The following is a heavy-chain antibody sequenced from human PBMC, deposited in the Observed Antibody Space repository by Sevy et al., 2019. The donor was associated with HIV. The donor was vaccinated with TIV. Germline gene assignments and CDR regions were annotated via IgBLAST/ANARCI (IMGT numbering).Heavy chain of an antibody. D-gene: IGHD2-2*01. V-gene: IGHV3-73*01. CDR2: IRSKANSYAP. CDR1: GFTFSGSA. J-gene: IGHJ4*02. Sequence: GGSLRLSCAASGFTFSGSAMHWVRQASGKGLEWVGRIRSKANSYAPAYAASVKGRFTISRDDSKNTAYLQMNSLKTEDTAVYYCTRLIGNCSSTSCFDYWGQGTLVTVSS. CDR3: TRLIGNCSSTSCFDY.